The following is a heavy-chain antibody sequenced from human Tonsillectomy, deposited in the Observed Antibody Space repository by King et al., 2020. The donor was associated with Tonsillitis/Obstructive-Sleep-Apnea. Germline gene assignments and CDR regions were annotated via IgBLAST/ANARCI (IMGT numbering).Heavy chain of an antibody. Sequence: LQLQESGPGLVKPSETLSLTCTVSGGSISSSSYYWGWIRQPPGKGLEWIGSIYYSGSTYYNPSLKSLVTISVDTSKNQFSLKLISVTAADTALYYCARQRYEGANKYYFDYWGQGTLVTVSS. CDR3: ARQRYEGANKYYFDY. CDR1: GGSISSSSYY. V-gene: IGHV4-39*01. D-gene: IGHD3-9*01. J-gene: IGHJ4*02. CDR2: IYYSGST.